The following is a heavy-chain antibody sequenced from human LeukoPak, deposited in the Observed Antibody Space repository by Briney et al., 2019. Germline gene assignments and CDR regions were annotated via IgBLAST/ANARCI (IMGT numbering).Heavy chain of an antibody. CDR2: ISGCGGST. Sequence: GGSLRLSCAASGFTFSSYAMSWVRQAPGKGLEWVSAISGCGGSTYYADSVKGRFTISRDNSKNTLYLQMNSLRAEDTAVYYCAKSLYYYDSSGYYNSWTYFDYWGQGTLVTVSS. J-gene: IGHJ4*02. V-gene: IGHV3-23*01. CDR1: GFTFSSYA. D-gene: IGHD3-22*01. CDR3: AKSLYYYDSSGYYNSWTYFDY.